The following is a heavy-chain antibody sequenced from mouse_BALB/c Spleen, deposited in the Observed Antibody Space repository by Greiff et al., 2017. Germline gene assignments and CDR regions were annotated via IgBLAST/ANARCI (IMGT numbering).Heavy chain of an antibody. D-gene: IGHD1-3*01. V-gene: IGHV5-6-5*01. CDR3: ARGNYYFDY. J-gene: IGHJ2*01. CDR1: GFTFSSYA. CDR2: ISSGGST. Sequence: EVQLMESGGGLVKPGGSLKLSCAASGFTFSSYAMSWVRQTPEKRLEWVASISSGGSTYYPDSVKGRFTISRDNARNILYLQMSSLRSEDTAMYYCARGNYYFDYWGQGTTLTVSS.